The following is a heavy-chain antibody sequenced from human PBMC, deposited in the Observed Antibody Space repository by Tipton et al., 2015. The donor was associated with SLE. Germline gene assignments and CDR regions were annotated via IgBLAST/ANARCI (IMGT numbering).Heavy chain of an antibody. CDR2: ISSSGSFI. D-gene: IGHD6-19*01. V-gene: IGHV3-21*01. Sequence: SLRLSCAASGFTFRSYNMTWARQAPGKGLDWVSSISSSGSFIYYAESVKGRFTISRDQAKNSLYLQMNSLRVEDTAVYYCARGLEGMAVTGIGHWGQGTLVIVSA. CDR1: GFTFRSYN. CDR3: ARGLEGMAVTGIGH. J-gene: IGHJ4*02.